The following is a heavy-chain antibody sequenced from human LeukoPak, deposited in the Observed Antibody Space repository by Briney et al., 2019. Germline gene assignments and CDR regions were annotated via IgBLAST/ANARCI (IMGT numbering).Heavy chain of an antibody. D-gene: IGHD2-2*01. J-gene: IGHJ5*02. CDR2: TYYRSTWYN. CDR1: GDSVSSNSVA. Sequence: SQTLSLTCAISGDSVSSNSVAWNWIRQSPSRGLEWLGRTYYRSTWYNDYAVSVRGRITVNPDTSKNQFSLHLNSVTPEDTAVYYCARRLTQYDCFDPWGQGILVTVSS. CDR3: ARRLTQYDCFDP. V-gene: IGHV6-1*01.